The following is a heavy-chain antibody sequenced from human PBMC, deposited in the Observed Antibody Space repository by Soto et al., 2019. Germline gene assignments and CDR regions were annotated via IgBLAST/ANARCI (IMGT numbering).Heavy chain of an antibody. V-gene: IGHV4-31*03. CDR2: SSYSGST. CDR3: ATYSGVVCSSTSCSWFDS. J-gene: IGHJ5*01. D-gene: IGHD2-2*01. Sequence: PSETLSLTCTVSGGSISSGGYYWSWIRQHPGKGLEWIGYSSYSGSTYYYPSLKSRGTISVETSKNKFSLKLSSVTAADTAMYYCATYSGVVCSSTSCSWFDSWGQGNLVTFSS. CDR1: GGSISSGGYY.